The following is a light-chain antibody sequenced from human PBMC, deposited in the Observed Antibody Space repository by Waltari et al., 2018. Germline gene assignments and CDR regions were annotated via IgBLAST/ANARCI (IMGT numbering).Light chain of an antibody. CDR2: VAS. J-gene: IGKJ2*01. Sequence: IQMTQSPSSLSASVGDRVTITCRASQSISSSLNWYQQIPGKAPKLLIYVASTLRSGFPSRFSGSGSGTDFSLTISSLQPEDFATYYCQQSYTTAFTFGQGTKLEIK. CDR1: QSISSS. V-gene: IGKV1-39*01. CDR3: QQSYTTAFT.